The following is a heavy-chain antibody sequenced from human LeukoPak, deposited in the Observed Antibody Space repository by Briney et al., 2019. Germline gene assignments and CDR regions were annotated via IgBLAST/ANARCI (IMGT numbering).Heavy chain of an antibody. CDR2: IYTSGST. CDR1: GGSISTYY. Sequence: SETLSLTCTVSGGSISTYYWNWIRQPAGKGLEWIGRIYTSGSTNYNPSLKSRVTMSVDTSTNQFSLKLSSVTAADTAVYYCAREGWELLLAFDIWGQGTMVTVSS. CDR3: AREGWELLLAFDI. V-gene: IGHV4-4*07. D-gene: IGHD1-26*01. J-gene: IGHJ3*02.